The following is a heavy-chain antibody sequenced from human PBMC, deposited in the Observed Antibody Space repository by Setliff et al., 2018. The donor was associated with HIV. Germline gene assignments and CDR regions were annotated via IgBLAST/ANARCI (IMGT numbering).Heavy chain of an antibody. D-gene: IGHD3-3*01. Sequence: GGSLRLSCAASGFTLSNYGMHWVRQAPGKGLEWVAVIWYDGSNKYYADSAKGRFTISRDNSKNTLYLQMSSLRAEDTAVYYCAKDRLEWLAPDGFDIWGLGTMVTVSS. CDR1: GFTLSNYG. V-gene: IGHV3-33*06. CDR3: AKDRLEWLAPDGFDI. J-gene: IGHJ3*02. CDR2: IWYDGSNK.